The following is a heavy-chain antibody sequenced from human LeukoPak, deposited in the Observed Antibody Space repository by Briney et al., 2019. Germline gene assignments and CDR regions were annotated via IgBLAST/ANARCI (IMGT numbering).Heavy chain of an antibody. D-gene: IGHD2-2*01. CDR2: MNPNSGNT. J-gene: IGHJ6*03. CDR3: AKDYAVNFYFYYMDV. CDR1: GYTFTSYD. V-gene: IGHV1-8*01. Sequence: ASVKVSCKASGYTFTSYDINWVRQATGQGLEWMGWMNPNSGNTGYAQKFQGRVTMTRNTSISTAYMELSSLRAEDTAVYYCAKDYAVNFYFYYMDVWGKGTTVTISS.